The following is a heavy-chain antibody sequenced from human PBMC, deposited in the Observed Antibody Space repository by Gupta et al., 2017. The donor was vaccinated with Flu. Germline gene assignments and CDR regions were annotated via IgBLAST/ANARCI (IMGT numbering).Heavy chain of an antibody. CDR1: GHTFGTYF. CDR2: VNPSTGGT. D-gene: IGHD2-21*01. Sequence: QVQLVQSGAEVKKPGASVKVSCKASGHTFGTYFLHWVRQAPGHGLEWVGRVNPSTGGTDYAQIFQGRVTMTMDTSISTAYMELSSLRSDDTAMYYCAGPRVMRDSFDIWGQGTMVSVSS. V-gene: IGHV1-2*06. J-gene: IGHJ3*02. CDR3: AGPRVMRDSFDI.